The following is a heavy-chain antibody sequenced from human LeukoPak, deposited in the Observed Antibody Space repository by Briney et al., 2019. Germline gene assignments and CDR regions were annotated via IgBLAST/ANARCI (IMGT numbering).Heavy chain of an antibody. CDR3: ARLNGVIVGATGRIDY. J-gene: IGHJ4*02. Sequence: GESLKISCKGSGYRFTDYWIGWVRQMPGKGLEWMGIIYPGDSDTRYSPYFQGQVTISADKSISTAYLQWNSLKASDTAMYYCARLNGVIVGATGRIDYWGQGTLVTVSS. CDR1: GYRFTDYW. D-gene: IGHD1-26*01. V-gene: IGHV5-51*01. CDR2: IYPGDSDT.